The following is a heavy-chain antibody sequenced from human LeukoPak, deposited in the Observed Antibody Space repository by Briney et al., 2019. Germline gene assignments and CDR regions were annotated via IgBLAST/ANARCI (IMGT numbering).Heavy chain of an antibody. CDR1: GGSVSSYY. CDR3: ARVDEDAFDI. Sequence: SQTLSLTCTVSGGSVSSYYWSWIRQSPGKGLEWIGYIYYSGSTNYNPSLKSRVTISVDTSKNQFSLKLSSVTAADTAVYYCARVDEDAFDIWGQGTMVTVSS. V-gene: IGHV4-59*02. CDR2: IYYSGST. J-gene: IGHJ3*02. D-gene: IGHD5-24*01.